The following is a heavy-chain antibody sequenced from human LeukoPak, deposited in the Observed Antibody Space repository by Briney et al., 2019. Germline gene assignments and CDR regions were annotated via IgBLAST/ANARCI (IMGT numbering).Heavy chain of an antibody. V-gene: IGHV4-59*08. CDR3: ARHRSLRGQWLGTTSAIDP. CDR1: GGSISSYY. J-gene: IGHJ5*02. Sequence: SETLSLTCTVSGGSISSYYWSWIRQPPGKGLEWIGYIYYSGSTNYNPSLKSRVTISVDTSKNQSSLKLSSVTAADTAVYYCARHRSLRGQWLGTTSAIDPWGQGTLVTVSS. CDR2: IYYSGST. D-gene: IGHD6-19*01.